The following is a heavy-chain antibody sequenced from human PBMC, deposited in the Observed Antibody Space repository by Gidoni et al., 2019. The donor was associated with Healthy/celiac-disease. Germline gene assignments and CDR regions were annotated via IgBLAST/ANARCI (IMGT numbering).Heavy chain of an antibody. Sequence: EVQLVESGGGMVKPGGSLRLSCAASGFTFSSYSMNWVRQAPGKGLEWVSSISSSSSYIYYADSVKGRFTISRDNAKNSLYLQMNSLRAEDTAVYYCARVGTYYDFWSGYYDYYYYYGMDVWGQGTTVTVSS. CDR1: GFTFSSYS. D-gene: IGHD3-3*01. CDR3: ARVGTYYDFWSGYYDYYYYYGMDV. CDR2: ISSSSSYI. J-gene: IGHJ6*02. V-gene: IGHV3-21*01.